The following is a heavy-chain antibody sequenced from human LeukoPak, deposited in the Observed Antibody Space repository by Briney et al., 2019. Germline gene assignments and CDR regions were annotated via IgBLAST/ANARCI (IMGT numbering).Heavy chain of an antibody. J-gene: IGHJ6*02. CDR1: GFTFSDYY. CDR2: ISSSGSTI. V-gene: IGHV3-11*01. D-gene: IGHD2-2*02. Sequence: GGSLRLSCAASGFTFSDYYMSWIRQAPGKGLEWVSYISSSGSTIYYADSVKGRLTISRDNAKNSLYLQMNSLRAEDTAVYYCARGVVPAAIRQPYYYGMDVWGQGTTVTVSS. CDR3: ARGVVPAAIRQPYYYGMDV.